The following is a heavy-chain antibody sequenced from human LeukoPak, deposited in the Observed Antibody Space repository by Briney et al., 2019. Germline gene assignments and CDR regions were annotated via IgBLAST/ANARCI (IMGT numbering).Heavy chain of an antibody. J-gene: IGHJ6*03. V-gene: IGHV1-8*03. CDR2: MNPNSGNT. CDR3: ARSGAGVENYYYYMDV. CDR1: GYTFTSYD. Sequence: ASVKVSCKASGYTFTSYDINWVRQATGQGLEWMGWMNPNSGNTGYAQKFQGRVTITRNTSISTAYMELSSLRSEDTAVYYCARSGAGVENYYYYMDVWGKGTTVTVSS. D-gene: IGHD3-10*01.